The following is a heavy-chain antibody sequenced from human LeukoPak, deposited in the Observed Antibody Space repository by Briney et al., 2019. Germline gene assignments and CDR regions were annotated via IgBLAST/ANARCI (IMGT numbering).Heavy chain of an antibody. CDR3: ARVISGFYAFDI. J-gene: IGHJ3*02. D-gene: IGHD3-22*01. V-gene: IGHV4-59*01. CDR1: GGSISSYY. Sequence: SETLSLTCTVSGGSISSYYWSWIRQPPGKGLEWIGYIYYSGSTNYNPSLKSRVTISVDTSKNQFSLRLSSVTAADTAVYYCARVISGFYAFDIWGQGTMVTVSS. CDR2: IYYSGST.